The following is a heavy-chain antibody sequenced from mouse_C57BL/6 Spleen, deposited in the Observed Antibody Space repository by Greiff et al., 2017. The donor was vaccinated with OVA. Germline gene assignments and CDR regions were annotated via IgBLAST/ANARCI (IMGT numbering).Heavy chain of an antibody. D-gene: IGHD4-1*01. J-gene: IGHJ2*01. CDR2: IWSDGST. Sequence: VQRVESGPGLVAPSQSLSITCTVSGFSLTSYGVHWVRQPPGKGLEWLVVIWSDGSTTYNSALKSRLSISKDNSKSQVFLKMNSLQTDDTAMYCCARSSSGTGYFDYWGQGTTLTVSS. CDR3: ARSSSGTGYFDY. V-gene: IGHV2-6*03. CDR1: GFSLTSYG.